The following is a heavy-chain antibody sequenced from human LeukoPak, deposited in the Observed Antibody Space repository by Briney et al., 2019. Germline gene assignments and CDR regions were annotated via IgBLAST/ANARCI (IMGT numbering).Heavy chain of an antibody. V-gene: IGHV4-4*07. Sequence: SETLSLTCTVSGGSISSYYWSWIRQPAGKGLEWIWRIYTSGSTNYNPSLKSRVTMSVDTSKNQFSLKLSSVTAADTAMYYCARVYRSRIGCYYFDFWGRGTLVTVSS. J-gene: IGHJ4*02. CDR3: ARVYRSRIGCYYFDF. CDR2: IYTSGST. D-gene: IGHD6-19*01. CDR1: GGSISSYY.